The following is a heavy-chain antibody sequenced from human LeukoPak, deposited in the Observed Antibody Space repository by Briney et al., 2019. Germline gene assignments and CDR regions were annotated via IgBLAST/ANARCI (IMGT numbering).Heavy chain of an antibody. Sequence: ASVTVSCKPSGSTFTGAYMHWVRQAPGQGLEWVGWINPNSGETKFAQKFQGRVTMTRDTSISTVYMDLGGLRPDDTAVYYCARVLFNSGYDYWGQGGLVTVSS. J-gene: IGHJ4*02. CDR3: ARVLFNSGYDY. CDR1: GSTFTGAY. V-gene: IGHV1-2*02. CDR2: INPNSGET. D-gene: IGHD3-9*01.